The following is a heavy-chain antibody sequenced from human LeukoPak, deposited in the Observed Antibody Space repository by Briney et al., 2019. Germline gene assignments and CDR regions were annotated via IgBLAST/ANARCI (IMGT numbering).Heavy chain of an antibody. CDR1: GFPFSVYE. J-gene: IGHJ4*02. CDR2: IGCSGTRR. V-gene: IGHV3-48*03. Sequence: PGGSLRLSCTVSGFPFSVYEMYWVRQAPGKGLEGVSNIGCSGTRRYYAESVRGRFSISRDNAETSLFLQMNSLRVEDTGIYYCALLAVASDFDYWGQGALVTVSS. CDR3: ALLAVASDFDY. D-gene: IGHD6-19*01.